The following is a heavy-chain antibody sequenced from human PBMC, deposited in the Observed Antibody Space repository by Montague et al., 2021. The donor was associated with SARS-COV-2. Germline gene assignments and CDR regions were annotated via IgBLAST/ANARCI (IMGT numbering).Heavy chain of an antibody. CDR1: GASLSSDSLS. Sequence: GASLSSDSLSWHWIRQSPSRGLEWLASTYYRSKWYNDSAPSVSGRATVKPDTSRNQFSLHLDSVTPEDTAFYFCARKMDSSFDVWGKGTMVTVSS. D-gene: IGHD2-2*03. CDR3: ARKMDSSFDV. CDR2: TYYRSKWYN. J-gene: IGHJ3*01. V-gene: IGHV6-1*01.